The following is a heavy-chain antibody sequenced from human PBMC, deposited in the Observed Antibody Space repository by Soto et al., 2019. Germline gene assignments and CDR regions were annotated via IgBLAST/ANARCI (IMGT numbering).Heavy chain of an antibody. J-gene: IGHJ4*02. CDR3: ARESGSVQEHLND. Sequence: SETLSLTCTVSGGSISSGDYYWSWIRQPPGKGLEWIGYIYYSGSTYYNPSLKSRVTISVDTSKNQFSLKLSSVTAADTAVYYCARESGSVQEHLNDWGQGTLVTVSS. CDR1: GGSISSGDYY. V-gene: IGHV4-30-4*01. CDR2: IYYSGST. D-gene: IGHD3-10*01.